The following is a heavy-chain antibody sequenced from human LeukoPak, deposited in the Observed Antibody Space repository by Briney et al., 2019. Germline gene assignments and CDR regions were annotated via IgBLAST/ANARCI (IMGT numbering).Heavy chain of an antibody. CDR3: AKGKDYGSGGTNFDY. V-gene: IGHV3-53*01. D-gene: IGHD3-10*01. Sequence: GGSLRLSCAASGFTVSSNYMSWVRQAPGKGLEWASVIYSGGSTYYADSVKGRFTISRDNSKNTLYLQMNSLRAEDTAVYYCAKGKDYGSGGTNFDYWGQGTLVTVSS. J-gene: IGHJ4*02. CDR2: IYSGGST. CDR1: GFTVSSNY.